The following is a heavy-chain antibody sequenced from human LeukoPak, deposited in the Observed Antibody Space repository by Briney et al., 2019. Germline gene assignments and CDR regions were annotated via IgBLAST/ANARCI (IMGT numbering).Heavy chain of an antibody. J-gene: IGHJ5*02. CDR1: GGTFSSYA. CDR2: IIPIFGTA. CDR3: ARGRRPIVVVPDDIHKPLNYFDP. Sequence: GSSVKVSCKASGGTFSSYAISWVRQAPGQGLEWMGGIIPIFGTANYAQKFQGRVTMTRNTSISTAYMELSSLRSEDTAVYYCARGRRPIVVVPDDIHKPLNYFDPWGQGTLVTVSS. D-gene: IGHD2-2*01. V-gene: IGHV1-69*05.